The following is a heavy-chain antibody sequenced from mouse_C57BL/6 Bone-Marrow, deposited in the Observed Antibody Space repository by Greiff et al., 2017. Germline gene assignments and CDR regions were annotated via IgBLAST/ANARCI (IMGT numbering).Heavy chain of an antibody. CDR1: GYTFTSYW. CDR2: INPSNGGT. J-gene: IGHJ3*01. V-gene: IGHV1-53*01. D-gene: IGHD1-1*01. CDR3: ARGEGYGSRAWFAY. Sequence: VQLQQPGTELVKPGASVKLSCKASGYTFTSYWMHWVKQRPGQGLEWIGNINPSNGGTNYNEKFKSKATLTVDKSSSTAYMQLSSLTSADSAVYYCARGEGYGSRAWFAYWGQGTLVTVSA.